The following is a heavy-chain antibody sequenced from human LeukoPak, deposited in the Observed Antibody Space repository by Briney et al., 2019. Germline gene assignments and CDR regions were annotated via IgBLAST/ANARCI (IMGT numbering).Heavy chain of an antibody. D-gene: IGHD5-18*01. J-gene: IGHJ4*02. V-gene: IGHV3-21*01. CDR1: GFTFSSYS. CDR3: ARDKRGYSYGLSY. Sequence: SGGSLRLSCAASGFTFSSYSMNWVRQAPGKGLEWVSSISSSSSYIYYADSVKGRFTISRDNAKNSLYLQMNSLRAEDTAVYYCARDKRGYSYGLSYWGQGTLVTVSS. CDR2: ISSSSSYI.